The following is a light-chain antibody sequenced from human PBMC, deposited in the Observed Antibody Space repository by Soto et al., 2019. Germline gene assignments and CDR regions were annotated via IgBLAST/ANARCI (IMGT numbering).Light chain of an antibody. CDR2: CAS. CDR3: QQYNNWPPWT. CDR1: QSVSSN. V-gene: IGKV3-15*01. Sequence: EIVMTQSPATLSLSPGERATLSCRASQSVSSNLAWYQQKPGQAPRLLIYCASTRATGIPARCSGSGSGTEFTLTISSLQSEDFAVYYCQQYNNWPPWTFGQGTKVEIK. J-gene: IGKJ1*01.